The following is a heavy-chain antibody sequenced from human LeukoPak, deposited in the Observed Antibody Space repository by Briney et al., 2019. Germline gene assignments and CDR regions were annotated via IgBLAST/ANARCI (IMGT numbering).Heavy chain of an antibody. Sequence: ASVKVSCKASGYTFTGYYIHWVRQAPGQGLEGMGWINTNTGGTNFAQKFQGRVTMTRDTSITTAYMELSRLRSDDTAVYYCAREHPFGVILIRGFDYWGQGTLVTVSS. J-gene: IGHJ4*02. CDR2: INTNTGGT. CDR3: AREHPFGVILIRGFDY. CDR1: GYTFTGYY. D-gene: IGHD3-3*01. V-gene: IGHV1-2*02.